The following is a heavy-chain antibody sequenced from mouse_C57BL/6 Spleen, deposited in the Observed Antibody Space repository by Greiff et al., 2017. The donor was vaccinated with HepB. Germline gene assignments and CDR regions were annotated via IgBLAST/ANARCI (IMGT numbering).Heavy chain of an antibody. D-gene: IGHD2-5*01. CDR1: GYSFTSYY. V-gene: IGHV1-66*01. Sequence: VKLQESGPELVKPGASVKISCKASGYSFTSYYIHWVKQRPGQGLEWIGWIYPGSGNTKYNEKFKGKATLTADTSSSTAYMQLSSLTSEDSAVYYWARDPWGYSNSYAMDYWGQGTSVTVSS. J-gene: IGHJ4*01. CDR3: ARDPWGYSNSYAMDY. CDR2: IYPGSGNT.